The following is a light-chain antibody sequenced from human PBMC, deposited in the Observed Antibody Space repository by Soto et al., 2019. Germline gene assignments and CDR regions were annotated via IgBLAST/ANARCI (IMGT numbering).Light chain of an antibody. J-gene: IGKJ2*01. CDR1: QSISSW. CDR2: KAS. CDR3: QQYNSFPYT. Sequence: DIQMTQSPSTLSASVGDRVTITCRASQSISSWLAWYQQKPGKAPKLLIYKASSLDSGVPSSFSGSGSGTEFTLTISSLQPDDFATYYCQQYNSFPYTVGQGTKLEIK. V-gene: IGKV1-5*03.